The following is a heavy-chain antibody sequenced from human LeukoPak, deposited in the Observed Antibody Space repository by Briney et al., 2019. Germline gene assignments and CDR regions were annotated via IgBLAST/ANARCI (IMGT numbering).Heavy chain of an antibody. CDR2: IIPIFGTA. J-gene: IGHJ4*02. CDR1: GGTFSSYA. V-gene: IGHV1-69*05. Sequence: ASVKVSCKASGGTFSSYAISWVRQAPGQGLEWMGGIIPIFGTANYAQKLQGRVTMTTDTSTSTAYMELRSLRSDDTAVYYCARETDYGGNNNFDYWGQGTLVTVSS. CDR3: ARETDYGGNNNFDY. D-gene: IGHD4-23*01.